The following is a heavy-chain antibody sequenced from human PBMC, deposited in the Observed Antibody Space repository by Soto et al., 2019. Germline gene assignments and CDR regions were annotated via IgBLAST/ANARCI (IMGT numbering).Heavy chain of an antibody. CDR1: GVSVSSGSYY. D-gene: IGHD4-17*01. CDR2: IYYSGST. J-gene: IGHJ5*02. Sequence: PSETLSLTCTASGVSVSSGSYYWSWIPQPPGKGLECIGNIYYSGSTNYNPSLKSRATISVDTSKNQFSLKLSSVTAADTAVHYSARDRVGDYNWYDPWGQGTLVTVSS. CDR3: ARDRVGDYNWYDP. V-gene: IGHV4-61*01.